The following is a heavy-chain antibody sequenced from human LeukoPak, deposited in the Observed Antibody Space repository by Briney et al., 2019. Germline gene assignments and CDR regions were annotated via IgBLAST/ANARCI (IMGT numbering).Heavy chain of an antibody. D-gene: IGHD2-2*02. CDR2: INHSGST. Sequence: SETLSLTCAVYGGSFSGYYWSWIRQPPGKGLEWIGEINHSGSTNYNPSLKSRVTISVDTSKNQFSLKLSSVTAADTAVYYCARSSKGYCSSTSCYIGTDPWGQGTLVTVSS. V-gene: IGHV4-34*01. J-gene: IGHJ5*02. CDR1: GGSFSGYY. CDR3: ARSSKGYCSSTSCYIGTDP.